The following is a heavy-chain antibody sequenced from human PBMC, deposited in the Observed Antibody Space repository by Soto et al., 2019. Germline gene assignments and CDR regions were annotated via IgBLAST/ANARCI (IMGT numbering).Heavy chain of an antibody. CDR1: GGFISGYY. CDR2: VWHSGST. J-gene: IGHJ4*02. V-gene: IGHV4-59*08. D-gene: IGHD3-10*01. Sequence: SETLSVTCTVSGGFISGYYWSWSRQPPGKGLEWIGYVWHSGSTNYNPSLKSRVTISVDTSKNQFSLKLSSMTAEDTAVYSCASYGSGSYSFVYWGQGTLVTVSS. CDR3: ASYGSGSYSFVY.